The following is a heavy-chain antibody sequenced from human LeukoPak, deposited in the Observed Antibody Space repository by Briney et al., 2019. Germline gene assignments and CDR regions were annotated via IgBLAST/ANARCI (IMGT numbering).Heavy chain of an antibody. CDR1: GFTFSSYA. CDR3: ARVPGYSSGWYFDY. Sequence: GRSLRLSCAASGFTFSSYATHWVRQAPGKGLEWVAVISYDGSNKYYADSVKGRFTISRDNSKNTLYLQMNSLRAEDTAVYYCARVPGYSSGWYFDYWGQGTLVTVSS. D-gene: IGHD6-19*01. CDR2: ISYDGSNK. V-gene: IGHV3-30*04. J-gene: IGHJ4*02.